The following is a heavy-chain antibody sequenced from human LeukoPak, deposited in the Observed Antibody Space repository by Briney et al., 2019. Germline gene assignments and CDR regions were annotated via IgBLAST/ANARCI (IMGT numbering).Heavy chain of an antibody. Sequence: GESLKISCKGSVYSFTSYWIGWVRQMPGKDLEWMGIIYPGDSDTIYSPSFQGQVTFSADKSINTAYLQWSSLKGSDTAMYYCAKSRGANWYFDLWGRGTLVTVSS. CDR1: VYSFTSYW. V-gene: IGHV5-51*01. D-gene: IGHD1-26*01. CDR3: AKSRGANWYFDL. J-gene: IGHJ2*01. CDR2: IYPGDSDT.